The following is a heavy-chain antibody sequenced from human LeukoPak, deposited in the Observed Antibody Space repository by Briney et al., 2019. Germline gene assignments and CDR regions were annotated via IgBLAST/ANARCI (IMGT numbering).Heavy chain of an antibody. Sequence: PSETLSLTCTVSGGSISSSSYYWGWIRQPPGKGLEWIGSIYYSGSTYYNPSLKSRVTISVDTSKNQFSLKLSSVTAADTAVYYCARAIDYYGSGAELDYWGQGTLVTVSS. D-gene: IGHD3-10*01. CDR2: IYYSGST. J-gene: IGHJ4*02. CDR1: GGSISSSSYY. CDR3: ARAIDYYGSGAELDY. V-gene: IGHV4-39*07.